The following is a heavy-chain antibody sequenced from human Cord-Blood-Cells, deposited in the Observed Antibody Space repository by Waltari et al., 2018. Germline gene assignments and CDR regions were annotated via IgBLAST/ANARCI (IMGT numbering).Heavy chain of an antibody. D-gene: IGHD7-27*01. CDR3: ARDLTGVFDY. Sequence: EVQLVESGGGLSETGGSLRLSCAASGLTVSSNYMSWVRQAPGKGLKLVSVIYSGGSTYYAASVKGRFTISRDNSKNTLYLQMNSLRAEDTAVYYCARDLTGVFDYWGQGTLVTVSS. J-gene: IGHJ4*02. V-gene: IGHV3-53*01. CDR1: GLTVSSNY. CDR2: IYSGGST.